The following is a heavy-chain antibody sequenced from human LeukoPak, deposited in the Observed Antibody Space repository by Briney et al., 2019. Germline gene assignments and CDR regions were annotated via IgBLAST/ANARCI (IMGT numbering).Heavy chain of an antibody. V-gene: IGHV3-23*01. CDR3: AKGGILTGFDAFDI. CDR1: GFTFSSYS. Sequence: PGGSLRLSCAASGFTFSSYSMSWVRPAPGKGLEWFSAISGSGGSTYYADSVKGRFTISRDNSKNTLYLQMNSLRAEDTAVYYCAKGGILTGFDAFDIWGQGTMVTVSS. J-gene: IGHJ3*02. CDR2: ISGSGGST. D-gene: IGHD3-9*01.